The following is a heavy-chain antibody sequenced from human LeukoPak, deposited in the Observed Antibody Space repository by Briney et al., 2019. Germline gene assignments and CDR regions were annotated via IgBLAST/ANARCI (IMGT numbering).Heavy chain of an antibody. CDR2: IYPGDSDT. V-gene: IGHV5-51*01. CDR3: ARQNAEVSYFDF. J-gene: IGHJ4*02. Sequence: GESLKISCKGSGYSFTNYWIGWVRQMPDKGLEWMGIIYPGDSDTRYSPSFEGQVTISVDKSISTAYLQWSSLKASDTAIYFCARQNAEVSYFDFWGQGTLVTVSS. CDR1: GYSFTNYW. D-gene: IGHD1-1*01.